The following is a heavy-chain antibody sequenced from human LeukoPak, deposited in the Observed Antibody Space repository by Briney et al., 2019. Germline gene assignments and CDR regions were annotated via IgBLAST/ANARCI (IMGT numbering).Heavy chain of an antibody. CDR1: GFTFDDYA. V-gene: IGHV3-9*01. D-gene: IGHD3-22*01. CDR2: ISWNSGSI. CDR3: AKDSGSSGYYGFDY. J-gene: IGHJ4*02. Sequence: GGSLRLSCAASGFTFDDYAMHWVRQAPGKGLEWVSGISWNSGSIGYADSVKGRFTISRDNAKNSLYLQMNSLRAEDTALYYCAKDSGSSGYYGFDYWGQGTLVTVSS.